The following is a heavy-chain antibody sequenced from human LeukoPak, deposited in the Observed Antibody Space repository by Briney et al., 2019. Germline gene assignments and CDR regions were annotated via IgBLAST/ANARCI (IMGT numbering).Heavy chain of an antibody. V-gene: IGHV4-34*01. CDR1: GGSFSGYY. J-gene: IGHJ4*02. Sequence: SETLSLTCAVYGGSFSGYYWSWIRQPPGMGLEWIGEINHSGSTNYNPSLKSRVTISVDTSKNQFSLKLSSVTAADTAVYYCARDSTVTRKIDYWGQGTLVTVSS. CDR2: INHSGST. D-gene: IGHD4-17*01. CDR3: ARDSTVTRKIDY.